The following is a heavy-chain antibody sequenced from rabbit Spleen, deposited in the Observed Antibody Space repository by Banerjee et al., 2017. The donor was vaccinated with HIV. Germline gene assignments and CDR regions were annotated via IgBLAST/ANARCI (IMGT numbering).Heavy chain of an antibody. Sequence: QLLVESGGVLVKPGSSLTLTCKASGIVLSSCYDMCLGRHAPGKGMEWIGCIYTGTTGGSMHATWAKGRSTITTTSSTTVTLLLNSLTVADKATYFCARGYPFSGADSYILWGQGTLVTVS. CDR3: ARGYPFSGADSYIL. CDR1: GIVLSSCYD. J-gene: IGHJ4*01. D-gene: IGHD6-1*01. CDR2: IYTGTTGGS. V-gene: IGHV1S40*01.